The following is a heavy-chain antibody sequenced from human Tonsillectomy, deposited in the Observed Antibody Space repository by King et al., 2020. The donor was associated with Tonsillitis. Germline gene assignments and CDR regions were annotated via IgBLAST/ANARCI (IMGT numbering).Heavy chain of an antibody. V-gene: IGHV1-69*01. Sequence: VQLVESGAEVKKPGSSVKVSCKASGGTFSSYGITWVRQAPGQGLEWMGGIIPIFGTANYAQKFQGRVTITADESTSTAYMELSSLRSEDTAVYYCARTPLAGWSYYYGMDVWGQGTTVTVSS. CDR3: ARTPLAGWSYYYGMDV. D-gene: IGHD6-19*01. CDR2: IIPIFGTA. CDR1: GGTFSSYG. J-gene: IGHJ6*02.